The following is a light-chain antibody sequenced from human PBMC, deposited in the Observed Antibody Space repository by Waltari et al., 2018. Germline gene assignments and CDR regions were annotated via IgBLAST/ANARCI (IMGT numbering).Light chain of an antibody. CDR1: QNLLYNSANKNY. V-gene: IGKV4-1*01. J-gene: IGKJ4*02. CDR2: WAS. CDR3: AAWDDSLNAVV. Sequence: DIVMTQSPDSLAVSLGEGGTIHCRSSQNLLYNSANKNYLALFQQKPGQPPKLLIYWASTRESGVPDRFSGSGSGTSASLAISGLQSEDEAHYYCAAWDDSLNAVVFGGGTKV.